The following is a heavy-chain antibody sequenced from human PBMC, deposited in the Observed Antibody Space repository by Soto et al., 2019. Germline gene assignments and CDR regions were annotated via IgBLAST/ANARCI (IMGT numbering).Heavy chain of an antibody. CDR2: IYYSGST. CDR1: GGSISSYY. V-gene: IGHV4-59*01. Sequence: NPSETLSLTCTVSGGSISSYYWSWIRQPPGKGLEWIGYIYYSGSTNYNPSLKSRVTISVDTSKNQFSLKLSSVTAADTAVYYCARLSTPLIWFDPWGQGTLVTVSS. D-gene: IGHD4-17*01. J-gene: IGHJ5*02. CDR3: ARLSTPLIWFDP.